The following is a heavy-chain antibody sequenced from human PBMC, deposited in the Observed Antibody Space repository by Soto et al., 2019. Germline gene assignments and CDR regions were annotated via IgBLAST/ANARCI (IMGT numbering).Heavy chain of an antibody. V-gene: IGHV3-23*01. D-gene: IGHD5-12*01. CDR2: ISGSGGST. J-gene: IGHJ6*02. CDR3: AKVSATKHYYYYGMDV. Sequence: EGSLRLSCAASGFTFSSYAMSWVRQAPGKGLEWVSAISGSGGSTYYADSVKGRFTISRDNSKNTLYLQMNSLRAEDTAVYYCAKVSATKHYYYYGMDVWGQGTTVTVSS. CDR1: GFTFSSYA.